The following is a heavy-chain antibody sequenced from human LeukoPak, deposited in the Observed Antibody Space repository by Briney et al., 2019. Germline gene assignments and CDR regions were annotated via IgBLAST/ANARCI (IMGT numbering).Heavy chain of an antibody. Sequence: PRGSLRLSCAASGFTFSSYSMNWVRQAPGKGLEWVSSISSSSSYIYYADSVKGRFTISRDNAKNSLYLQMNSLRAEDTAVYYCASKYQLLWGIDYWGQGTLVTVSS. J-gene: IGHJ4*02. V-gene: IGHV3-21*01. CDR1: GFTFSSYS. D-gene: IGHD2-2*01. CDR3: ASKYQLLWGIDY. CDR2: ISSSSSYI.